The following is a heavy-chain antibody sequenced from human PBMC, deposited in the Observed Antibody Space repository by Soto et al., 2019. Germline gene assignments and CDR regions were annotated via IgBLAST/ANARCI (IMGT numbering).Heavy chain of an antibody. D-gene: IGHD7-27*01. J-gene: IGHJ4*02. CDR1: GCSISNHY. CDR2: IYYNGNT. V-gene: IGHV4-59*11. CDR3: ARANWYSEY. Sequence: QVQLQESGPGLVKPSETLSLTCTVSGCSISNHYWSWIRQPPGKGLEWIGYIYYNGNTNYNPSIKSRATMSVDTSKNQISLRLSSVTAADTAVYDCARANWYSEYWGQGTLVTVSS.